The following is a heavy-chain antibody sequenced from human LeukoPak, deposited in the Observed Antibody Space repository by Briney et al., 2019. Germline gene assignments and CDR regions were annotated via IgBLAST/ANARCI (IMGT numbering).Heavy chain of an antibody. D-gene: IGHD1-14*01. CDR3: ARSYRGAFDI. V-gene: IGHV4-59*12. CDR2: IYYSGST. CDR1: GGSISSYY. Sequence: SETLSLTCTVSGGSISSYYWTWIRQPPGKGLEWIGYIYYSGSTNYNPSLKSRVTISVDTSKNQFSLKLSSVTAADTAVYYCARSYRGAFDIWGQGTMVTVSS. J-gene: IGHJ3*02.